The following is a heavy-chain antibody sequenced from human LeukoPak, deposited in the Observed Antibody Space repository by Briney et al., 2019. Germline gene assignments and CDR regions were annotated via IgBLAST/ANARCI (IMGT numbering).Heavy chain of an antibody. CDR2: IKLDGSEK. V-gene: IGHV3-7*03. CDR1: GFTFGKYW. Sequence: GGSLRLSCVASGFTFGKYWMSWVRQAPGKGLEWVANIKLDGSEKNYVDSVKGRFTISRDNTKNSLCLQMNSLRAEDTAVFYCARDQYDTWSRRGNFDSWGQGTLVIVSS. D-gene: IGHD3-3*01. J-gene: IGHJ4*02. CDR3: ARDQYDTWSRRGNFDS.